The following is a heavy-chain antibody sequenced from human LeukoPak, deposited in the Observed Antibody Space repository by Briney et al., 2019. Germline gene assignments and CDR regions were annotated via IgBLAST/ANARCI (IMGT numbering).Heavy chain of an antibody. D-gene: IGHD2-2*01. CDR1: GGSLSSYH. Sequence: SETLSLTCTLSGGSLSSYHWSWFRLPPGKGLEWMGHVFYTGKAAYNPSLTGRVTISVDTSKRQFSLRLTSVTAADTAVYYCILMPGYWGQGILVAVSS. J-gene: IGHJ4*02. V-gene: IGHV4-59*04. CDR2: VFYTGKA. CDR3: ILMPGY.